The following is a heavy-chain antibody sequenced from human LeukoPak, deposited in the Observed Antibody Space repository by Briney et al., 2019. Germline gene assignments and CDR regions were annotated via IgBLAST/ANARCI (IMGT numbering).Heavy chain of an antibody. CDR3: AKEIGGSGNNRDY. Sequence: PGRSLRLSCAASGFTFSSYAMSWVRQAPGKGLEWVSAISGSGGSTYYADSVKGRFTISRDNSKNTLYLQMNSLRAEDTAVYCCAKEIGGSGNNRDYWGQGTLVTVSS. V-gene: IGHV3-23*01. CDR2: ISGSGGST. D-gene: IGHD3-10*01. CDR1: GFTFSSYA. J-gene: IGHJ4*02.